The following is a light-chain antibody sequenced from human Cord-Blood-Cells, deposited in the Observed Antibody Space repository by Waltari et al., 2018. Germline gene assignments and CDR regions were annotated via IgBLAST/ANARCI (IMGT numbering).Light chain of an antibody. CDR3: QQYNSSPYT. CDR2: KAS. J-gene: IGKJ2*01. Sequence: DIQMTQSPSTLSASVGDRVTITCRASQSISSWLAWYQQKPGTAPKLLIYKASSLESGVPSRFSVSGSWTEFTLTISSLQPDDFATYYCQQYNSSPYTFGQGTKLEIK. V-gene: IGKV1-5*03. CDR1: QSISSW.